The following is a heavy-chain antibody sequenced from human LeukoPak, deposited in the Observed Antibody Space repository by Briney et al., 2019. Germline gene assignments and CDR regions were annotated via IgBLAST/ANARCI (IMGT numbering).Heavy chain of an antibody. J-gene: IGHJ4*02. Sequence: SETLSLTCTVSGGSISSSSYYWGWIRQPPGKGLEWIGSICYSGSTYYNPSLKSRVTISVDTSKNQFSLKLSSVTAADTAVYYCARGDSRAWYSQKYYFDYWGQGSLVTVSS. V-gene: IGHV4-39*01. CDR3: ARGDSRAWYSQKYYFDY. CDR2: ICYSGST. D-gene: IGHD6-19*01. CDR1: GGSISSSSYY.